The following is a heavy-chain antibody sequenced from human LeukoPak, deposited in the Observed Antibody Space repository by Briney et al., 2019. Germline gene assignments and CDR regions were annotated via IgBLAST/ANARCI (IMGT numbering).Heavy chain of an antibody. CDR2: IYSGGST. Sequence: PGGSLRLSCAASGFTVSSSFMSWVRQAPGKGLEWVSVIYSGGSTYYADSVKGRFTISRDNSKNTLYLQMNSLRAEDTAVYYCARDRWVDYWGQGTLVTVSS. V-gene: IGHV3-66*01. J-gene: IGHJ4*02. D-gene: IGHD5-24*01. CDR1: GFTVSSSF. CDR3: ARDRWVDY.